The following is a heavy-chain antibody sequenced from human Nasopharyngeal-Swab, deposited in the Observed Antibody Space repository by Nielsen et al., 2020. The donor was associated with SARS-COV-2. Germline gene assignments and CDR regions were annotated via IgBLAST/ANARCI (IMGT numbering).Heavy chain of an antibody. J-gene: IGHJ4*02. CDR1: GFNFTSYA. CDR2: VSYDGTNT. D-gene: IGHD3-16*01. Sequence: GECLKISCSTSGFNFTSYAIHCVRQPPGKGLEWVAVVSYDGTNTFYADSVKGRFAISRDNSKSTVSLQMNSLRSEDTAVYYCAKDRGGRSLDSWGQGTLVTVSS. CDR3: AKDRGGRSLDS. V-gene: IGHV3-30-3*02.